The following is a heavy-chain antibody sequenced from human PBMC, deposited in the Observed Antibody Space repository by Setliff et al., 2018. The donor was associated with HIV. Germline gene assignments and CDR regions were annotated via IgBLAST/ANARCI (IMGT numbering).Heavy chain of an antibody. D-gene: IGHD2-21*01. CDR2: IIPILGTA. J-gene: IGHJ4*02. Sequence: SVKVSCKASGYTFTGYYMHWVRQAPGQGLEWMGGIIPILGTANYDQRFQGRVTITADETTSTAYMELSSLRSEDTAVYLCARDPVSDNSATPYYFDYWGQGTLVTVSS. CDR1: GYTFTGYY. V-gene: IGHV1-69*13. CDR3: ARDPVSDNSATPYYFDY.